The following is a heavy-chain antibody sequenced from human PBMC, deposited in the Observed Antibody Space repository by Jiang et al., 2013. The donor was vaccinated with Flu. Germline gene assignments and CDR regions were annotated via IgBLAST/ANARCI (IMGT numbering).Heavy chain of an antibody. J-gene: IGHJ6*04. CDR1: GGTFSSYA. CDR2: IIPILGIA. CDR3: AGGEKDYYYGMDV. Sequence: SGAEVKKPGSSVKVSCRASGGTFSSYAISWVRQAPGQGLEWMGRIIPILGIANYAQKFQGRVTITADKSTSTAYMELSSLRSEDTAVYYCAGGEKDYYYGMDVWGKGTTVTVSS. V-gene: IGHV1-69*04. D-gene: IGHD1-26*01.